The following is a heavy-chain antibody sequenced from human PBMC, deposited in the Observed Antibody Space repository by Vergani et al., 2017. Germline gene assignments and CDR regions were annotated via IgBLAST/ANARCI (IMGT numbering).Heavy chain of an antibody. CDR2: IYSGGSST. CDR3: AKGPVVPAAIGGAFDY. D-gene: IGHD2-2*01. Sequence: EVQLLESGGGLVQPGGSLRLSCAASGFTFSSYAMSWVRQAPGKGLEWVSVIYSGGSSTYYADSVKGRFTISRDNSKNTLYLQMNSLRAEDTAVYYCAKGPVVPAAIGGAFDYWGQGTLVTVSS. J-gene: IGHJ4*02. CDR1: GFTFSSYA. V-gene: IGHV3-23*03.